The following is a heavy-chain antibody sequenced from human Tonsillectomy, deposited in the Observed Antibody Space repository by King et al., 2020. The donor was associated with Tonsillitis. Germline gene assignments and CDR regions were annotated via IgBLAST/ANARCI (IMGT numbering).Heavy chain of an antibody. V-gene: IGHV4-31*03. CDR1: GGSVSSGAYH. D-gene: IGHD3-10*01. CDR2: IYYNGST. CDR3: AREASGSPRGDWFDL. Sequence: VQLQESGPGLVQPSQTLSLTCSVSGGSVSSGAYHWSWIRQYPGKGLEWTGYIYYNGSTYYNPSLRSRVIMSLDTSRNQFSLKLSSVTAADTAVDYCAREASGSPRGDWFDLWGQGTLVTVSS. J-gene: IGHJ5*02.